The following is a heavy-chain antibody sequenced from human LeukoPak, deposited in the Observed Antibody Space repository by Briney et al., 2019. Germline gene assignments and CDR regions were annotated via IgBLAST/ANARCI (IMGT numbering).Heavy chain of an antibody. D-gene: IGHD3-3*01. CDR3: ARGFLEWLLYRGWFDP. Sequence: PSQTPSLTCIVSGGSISSGGYYWSWIRQPPGKGLEWIGYIYHSGSTYYNPSLKSRVTISVDRSKNQFSLKLSSVTAADTAVYYCARGFLEWLLYRGWFDPWGQGTLVTVSS. J-gene: IGHJ5*02. CDR1: GGSISSGGYY. CDR2: IYHSGST. V-gene: IGHV4-30-2*01.